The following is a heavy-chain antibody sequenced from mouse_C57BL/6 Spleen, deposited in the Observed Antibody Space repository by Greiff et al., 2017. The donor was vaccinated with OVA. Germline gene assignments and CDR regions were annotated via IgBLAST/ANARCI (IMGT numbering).Heavy chain of an antibody. D-gene: IGHD1-1*01. CDR2: ISYDGSN. V-gene: IGHV3-6*01. CDR1: GYSITSGYY. Sequence: EVKLVESGPGLVKPSQSLSLTCSVTGYSITSGYYWNWIRQFPGNKLEWMGYISYDGSNNYNPSLKNRISITRDTSKNQFFLKLNSVTTEDTATYYCAREESYGSRWDYFDYWGQGTTLTVSS. J-gene: IGHJ2*01. CDR3: AREESYGSRWDYFDY.